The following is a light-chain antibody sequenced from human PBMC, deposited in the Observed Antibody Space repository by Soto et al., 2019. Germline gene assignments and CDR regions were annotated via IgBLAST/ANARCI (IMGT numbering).Light chain of an antibody. V-gene: IGKV1-6*01. J-gene: IGKJ4*01. CDR2: AAS. CDR1: QGIRND. CDR3: QQYKSLSLT. Sequence: ATPLTQAPSSLSASLGVSSTITCRASQGIRNDLGWYQQKPGKAPKLLIYAASRLQSGVPPRFSGSGSGTDFTLTISSLQPEDFATYYCQQYKSLSLTFGGGTKVDI.